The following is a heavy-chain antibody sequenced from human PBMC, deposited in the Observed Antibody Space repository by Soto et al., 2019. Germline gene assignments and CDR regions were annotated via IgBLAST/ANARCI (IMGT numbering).Heavy chain of an antibody. D-gene: IGHD1-26*01. CDR2: ISYDGSNK. V-gene: IGHV3-30-3*01. J-gene: IGHJ4*02. CDR3: ARGPAETLGIVGAVDY. Sequence: QVQLVESGGGVVQPGRSLRLSCAASGFTFSSYAMHWVRQAPGKGLEWVAVISYDGSNKYYADSVKGRFTISRDNSKNTLYLQMNSLRAEDTAVYYCARGPAETLGIVGAVDYWGQGTLVTVSS. CDR1: GFTFSSYA.